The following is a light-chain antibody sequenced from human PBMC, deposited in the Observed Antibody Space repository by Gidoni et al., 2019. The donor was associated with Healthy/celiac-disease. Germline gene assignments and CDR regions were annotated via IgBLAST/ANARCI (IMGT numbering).Light chain of an antibody. CDR3: SSYAGSNNLV. V-gene: IGLV2-8*01. CDR1: SSDVGGYNY. J-gene: IGLJ2*01. CDR2: EVS. Sequence: QSALTQPPSASGSPAQSVTIPCTGTSSDVGGYNYVSWYQQHPGKAPKLMIYEVSKRPSGVPDRFFGSKSGNTASLTVSGLQAEDEADYYCSSYAGSNNLVFGGGTKLTVL.